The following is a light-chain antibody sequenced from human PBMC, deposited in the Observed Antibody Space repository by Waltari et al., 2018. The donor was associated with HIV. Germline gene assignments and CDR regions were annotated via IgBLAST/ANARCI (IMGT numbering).Light chain of an antibody. Sequence: DIQMTQSPSSVSASVGDRVTITCRASQGISSWLDWYQQRAGKAPKLLIYGASTLQSGVPSRFSGSGSGTDFTLTISSLQPEDFGTYYCQQANSFPFTFGGGTNVEIK. V-gene: IGKV1-12*02. CDR3: QQANSFPFT. CDR1: QGISSW. J-gene: IGKJ4*01. CDR2: GAS.